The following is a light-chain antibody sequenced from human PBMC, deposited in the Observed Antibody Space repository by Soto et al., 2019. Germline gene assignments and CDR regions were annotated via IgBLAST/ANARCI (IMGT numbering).Light chain of an antibody. CDR1: QSIDSTY. CDR2: GAS. CDR3: QQYGSSPPIT. J-gene: IGKJ5*01. Sequence: EIVLTQSPGTLSLSPGERATLSCRASQSIDSTYLGWYQQKPGQAPRLLIYGASSRATGIPDRFSGSGSGTHFTLTISRLEPEDFAVYYCQQYGSSPPITFGQGTRLEMK. V-gene: IGKV3-20*01.